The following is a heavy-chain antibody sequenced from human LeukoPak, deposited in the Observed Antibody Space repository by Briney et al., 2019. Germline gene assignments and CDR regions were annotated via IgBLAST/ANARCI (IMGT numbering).Heavy chain of an antibody. V-gene: IGHV4-4*02. CDR1: GGSISSSNW. J-gene: IGHJ4*01. CDR3: ARLNLLGYCTNDVCQGGGLPFDY. Sequence: SETLSLTCAVSGGSISSSNWWSWVRQPPGKGLEWIGEIYHSGSTNYNPSLKSRVTISVDKSKNQFSLKLSSVTAADTAVYYCARLNLLGYCTNDVCQGGGLPFDYWGQGTLVTVSS. D-gene: IGHD2-8*01. CDR2: IYHSGST.